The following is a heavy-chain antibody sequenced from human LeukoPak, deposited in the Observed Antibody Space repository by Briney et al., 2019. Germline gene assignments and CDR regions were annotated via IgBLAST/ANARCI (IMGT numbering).Heavy chain of an antibody. CDR2: SSGSGGST. V-gene: IGHV3-23*01. J-gene: IGHJ3*02. Sequence: GGSLRLSCAASGFTFSSYAMSWVRQAPGKGLEGVSTSSGSGGSTYYADSVKGRFTISRDNAKNTVYLQINSRRAEDTAVYYCTRDTLYCSGGYCNHDIWGQGTMVTVSS. D-gene: IGHD2-15*01. CDR1: GFTFSSYA. CDR3: TRDTLYCSGGYCNHDI.